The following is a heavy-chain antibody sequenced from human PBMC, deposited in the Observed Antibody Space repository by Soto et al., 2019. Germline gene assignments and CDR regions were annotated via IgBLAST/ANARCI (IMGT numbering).Heavy chain of an antibody. CDR1: GFTFSSYA. CDR3: AKKRDSVYTTSSLFDY. V-gene: IGHV3-23*01. J-gene: IGHJ4*02. D-gene: IGHD6-6*01. CDR2: ISGSGAST. Sequence: GGSLRLSCAASGFTFSSYATSWVRQAPGKGLEWVSGISGSGASTYYADSVKGRFSISRDNSKNTLYLQMNSLRAEDTAVYYCAKKRDSVYTTSSLFDYWGQGTLVTVSS.